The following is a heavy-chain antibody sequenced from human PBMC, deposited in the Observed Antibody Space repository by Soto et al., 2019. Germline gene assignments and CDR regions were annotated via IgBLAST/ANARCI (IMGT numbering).Heavy chain of an antibody. J-gene: IGHJ4*02. Sequence: SETLSLTCTVSGGSISSSSYYWGWIRQPPGKGLEWIGSIYYSGSTYYNPSPKSRVTISVDTSKNQFSLKLSSVTAADTAVYYCARLRRFLEWLLYRGDYWGQGTLVTVSS. CDR3: ARLRRFLEWLLYRGDY. D-gene: IGHD3-3*01. V-gene: IGHV4-39*01. CDR2: IYYSGST. CDR1: GGSISSSSYY.